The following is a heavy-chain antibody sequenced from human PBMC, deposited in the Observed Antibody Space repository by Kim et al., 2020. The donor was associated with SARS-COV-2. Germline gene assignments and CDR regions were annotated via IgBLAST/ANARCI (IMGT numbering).Heavy chain of an antibody. CDR2: INHSGST. J-gene: IGHJ6*03. CDR1: GGSFSGYY. Sequence: SETLSLTCAVYGGSFSGYYWSWIRQPPGKGLEWIGEINHSGSTNYNPSLKSRVTISVDTSKNQFSLKLSSVTAADTAVYYCARGTRQWLVRGPYYYYMHVWRKDTTLTVS. D-gene: IGHD6-19*01. CDR3: ARGTRQWLVRGPYYYYMHV. V-gene: IGHV4-34*01.